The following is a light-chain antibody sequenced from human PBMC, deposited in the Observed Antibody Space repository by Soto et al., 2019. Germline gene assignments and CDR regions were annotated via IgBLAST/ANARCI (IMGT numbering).Light chain of an antibody. CDR3: QQYGSTPLT. J-gene: IGKJ4*01. CDR1: QSVSSNY. Sequence: EIVLTQSPGTLSLSPGERATLSCRASQSVSSNYLAWFQQKPGQAPRFVIYGASSRATGIPDRFSGSGSGTDFTLTISRLEPEDFAVYYCQQYGSTPLTFGGGTKGEIK. CDR2: GAS. V-gene: IGKV3-20*01.